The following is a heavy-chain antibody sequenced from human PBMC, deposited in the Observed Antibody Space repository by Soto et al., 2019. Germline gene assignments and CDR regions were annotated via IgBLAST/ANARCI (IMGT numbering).Heavy chain of an antibody. J-gene: IGHJ6*02. D-gene: IGHD2-2*01. CDR3: ARVDSSYVGRHYYGLDV. CDR1: GGSISSYS. CDR2: IYYSGST. Sequence: TSETLSLTCTVSGGSISSYSWSWIRQPPGKGLEWIGYIYYSGSTNYNPSLKSRVTISVDTSKNQFSLKLSSVTAADTAVYYCARVDSSYVGRHYYGLDVWGQGTTVTVSS. V-gene: IGHV4-59*01.